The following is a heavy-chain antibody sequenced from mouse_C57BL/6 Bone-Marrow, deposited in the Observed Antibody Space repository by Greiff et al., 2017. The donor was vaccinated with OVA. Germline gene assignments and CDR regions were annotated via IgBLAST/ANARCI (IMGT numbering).Heavy chain of an antibody. J-gene: IGHJ2*01. CDR3: AREGTSDY. CDR2: IYPGSGNT. D-gene: IGHD2-13*01. Sequence: QVQLQQSGAELVRPGASVKLSCKASGYTFTDYYINWVKQRPGQGLEWIARIYPGSGNTYYNEKFKGKATLTAEKSSSTAYMQLSSLTSEDSAVYFCAREGTSDYWGQGTTLTVSS. CDR1: GYTFTDYY. V-gene: IGHV1-76*01.